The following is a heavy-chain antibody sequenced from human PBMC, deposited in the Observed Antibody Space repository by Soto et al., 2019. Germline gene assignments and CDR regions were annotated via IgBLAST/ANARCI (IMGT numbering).Heavy chain of an antibody. Sequence: PSETLSLSCVVSGLTFSDYGFHWVRQAPGKGLDWVAAISYDGSFVYYADSVRGRFTISRDNSRNTLDLQMNTLRHEDTAVYYCAKERGRNRNFAMDVWGQGTSVTVSS. CDR3: AKERGRNRNFAMDV. D-gene: IGHD1-1*01. J-gene: IGHJ6*02. CDR1: GLTFSDYG. CDR2: ISYDGSFV. V-gene: IGHV3-30*18.